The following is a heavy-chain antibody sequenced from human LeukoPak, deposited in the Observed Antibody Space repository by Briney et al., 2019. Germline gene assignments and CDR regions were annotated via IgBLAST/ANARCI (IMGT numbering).Heavy chain of an antibody. V-gene: IGHV3-23*01. D-gene: IGHD1-20*01. Sequence: GGSLRLSCAASGFTFSNFHMTWVRQSPGKGLEWVSAISDSGGNTWYADSVKGRFTISRDNSKNTVYLQMNSLRAEDTAVYYCARELRSISATTGFDYWGQGTLVTVSS. CDR3: ARELRSISATTGFDY. CDR1: GFTFSNFH. J-gene: IGHJ4*02. CDR2: ISDSGGNT.